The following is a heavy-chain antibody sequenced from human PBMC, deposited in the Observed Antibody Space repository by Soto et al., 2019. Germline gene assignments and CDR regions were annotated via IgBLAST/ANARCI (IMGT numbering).Heavy chain of an antibody. V-gene: IGHV3-23*01. CDR1: GFTFSSYA. Sequence: GGSLRLSCAASGFTFSSYAMSWVRQAPGKGLEWVSAISGSGGSTYYADSVKGRFTISRDNSKNTLYLQMNSLRAEDTAVYYCATEGGVCSITSCYFDYWGQGTLVTVYS. J-gene: IGHJ4*03. CDR2: ISGSGGST. CDR3: ATEGGVCSITSCYFDY. D-gene: IGHD2-2*01.